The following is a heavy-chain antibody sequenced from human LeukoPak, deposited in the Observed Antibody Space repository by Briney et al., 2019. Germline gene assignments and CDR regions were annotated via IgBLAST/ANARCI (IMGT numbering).Heavy chain of an antibody. CDR2: INPNSGGT. Sequence: GASVKVSCKASGYTFTGYYMHWVRQAPGQGLEWMGWINPNSGGTNYAQKFQGRVTMTRDTSISTAYMELSRLRSDDTAVYYCARDRHNSYYDFWSGYSPFDYWGQGTLVTVSS. D-gene: IGHD3-3*01. V-gene: IGHV1-2*02. J-gene: IGHJ4*02. CDR1: GYTFTGYY. CDR3: ARDRHNSYYDFWSGYSPFDY.